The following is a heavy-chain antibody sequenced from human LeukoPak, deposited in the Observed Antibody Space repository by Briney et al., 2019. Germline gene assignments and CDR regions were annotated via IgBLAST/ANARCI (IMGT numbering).Heavy chain of an antibody. Sequence: AASVKVSCKASGYTFTSYGISWVRQAPGQGLEWMGWISAYTGNTNYAQKLQGRVTMTTDTSKSTAYMELRSLRSDDTAVYYCAIENYYDSSGYYRWGQGTLVTVSS. V-gene: IGHV1-18*01. CDR3: AIENYYDSSGYYR. D-gene: IGHD3-22*01. CDR1: GYTFTSYG. CDR2: ISAYTGNT. J-gene: IGHJ5*02.